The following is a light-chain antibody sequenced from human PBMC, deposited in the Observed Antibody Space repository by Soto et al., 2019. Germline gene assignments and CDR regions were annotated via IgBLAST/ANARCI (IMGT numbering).Light chain of an antibody. Sequence: QSALTQPASMSGSPGQSITISCTGTSSDVGGYNYVSWYQQHPGKAPKLIISDVSNRPSGVSNHFSGSKSGNTASLTISGLQAEDEADYYCSSYTSDNTVVFGGGTKLTVL. J-gene: IGLJ2*01. CDR1: SSDVGGYNY. CDR3: SSYTSDNTVV. V-gene: IGLV2-14*01. CDR2: DVS.